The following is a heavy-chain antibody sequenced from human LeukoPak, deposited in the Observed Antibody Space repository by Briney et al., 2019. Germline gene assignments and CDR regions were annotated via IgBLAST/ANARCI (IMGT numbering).Heavy chain of an antibody. CDR3: ERDLQKLYHYYDTSNPVDD. J-gene: IGHJ4*01. V-gene: IGHV3-48*03. D-gene: IGHD3-22*01. CDR1: GFTFSSYE. Sequence: QPGGSLRLSCAASGFTFSSYEMNWGRQAPGKGLEWVSYISSSGSTIYYADSVKGRFTISRDNAKNSLYLQMNSLRAEAASVYYCERDLQKLYHYYDTSNPVDDWGQETLVTVSS. CDR2: ISSSGSTI.